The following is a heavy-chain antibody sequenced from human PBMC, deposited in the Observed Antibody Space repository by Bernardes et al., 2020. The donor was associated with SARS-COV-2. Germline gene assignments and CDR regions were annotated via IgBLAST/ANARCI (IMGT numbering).Heavy chain of an antibody. CDR3: AKDLDSSGWYEGDY. J-gene: IGHJ4*02. V-gene: IGHV3-23*01. Sequence: GSLSLSCAASGFPFSHYAMHWVRRAPGKGLEWVSTINHGGQNTHYADSVRGRFIISRDNSKDTLFLQMDSLRAEDTAVYHCAKDLDSSGWYEGDYWGQGTLVTVSS. CDR2: INHGGQNT. CDR1: GFPFSHYA. D-gene: IGHD6-19*01.